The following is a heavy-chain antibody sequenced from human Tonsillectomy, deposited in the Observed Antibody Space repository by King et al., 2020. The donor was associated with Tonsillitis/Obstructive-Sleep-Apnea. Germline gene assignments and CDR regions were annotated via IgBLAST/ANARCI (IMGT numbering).Heavy chain of an antibody. J-gene: IGHJ4*02. V-gene: IGHV3-33*01. Sequence: LVESGGGVVQPGRSLRLSCAASGFTFTNYGMHWVRQAPGKGLEWVAVIYYDGIRKYYADSVKGRFTISRDNSKNKVSLQMNGLRADDTAVYYCARGGAQAFDYWGQGTLVTVSS. CDR3: ARGGAQAFDY. CDR1: GFTFTNYG. CDR2: IYYDGIRK. D-gene: IGHD3-10*01.